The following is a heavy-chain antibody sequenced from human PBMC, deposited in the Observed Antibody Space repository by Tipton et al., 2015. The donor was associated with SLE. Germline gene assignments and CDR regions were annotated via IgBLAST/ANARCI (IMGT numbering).Heavy chain of an antibody. V-gene: IGHV4-34*01. CDR1: GGSFSGYY. Sequence: TLSLTCAVYGGSFSGYYWSWIRQPPGKGLEWIGEINHSGSTNYNPSLKSRVTISVDTSKNQFSLKLSSVTAADTAVYYCARVSIEVEKRYWYFDLWGRGTLVTVSS. CDR2: INHSGST. D-gene: IGHD3-22*01. CDR3: ARVSIEVEKRYWYFDL. J-gene: IGHJ2*01.